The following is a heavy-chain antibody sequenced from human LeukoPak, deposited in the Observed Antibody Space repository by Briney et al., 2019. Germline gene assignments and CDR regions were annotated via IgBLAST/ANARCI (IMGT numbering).Heavy chain of an antibody. V-gene: IGHV3-9*01. CDR3: AKDNRRHYTSGPNPDSLH. CDR2: ISWNSGSI. D-gene: IGHD6-19*01. J-gene: IGHJ4*02. CDR1: GFIFNNYA. Sequence: GGSLRLSCAGSGFIFNNYAMHWVRQPPGKGLEWVSGISWNSGSIDYADSVKGRFTISRDSAKNSLYLQMNSLRVEDTAFYYCAKDNRRHYTSGPNPDSLHWGQGALVTVSS.